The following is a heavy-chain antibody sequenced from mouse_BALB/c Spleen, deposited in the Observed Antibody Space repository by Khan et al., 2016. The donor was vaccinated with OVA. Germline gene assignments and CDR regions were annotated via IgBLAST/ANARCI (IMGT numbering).Heavy chain of an antibody. CDR1: GYTFTEYT. Sequence: EVQLQQSGPELVKPGASVKISCKTSGYTFTEYTMHWVKQSHGKSLEWIGRINPNNGGTSYKQKFKGKATLTVDTSSTTAYMELRSLTSEDSSVYYCARRDYYAYFWFFDVWGAGTTVTVSS. CDR2: INPNNGGT. CDR3: ARRDYYAYFWFFDV. V-gene: IGHV1-22*01. D-gene: IGHD1-2*01. J-gene: IGHJ1*01.